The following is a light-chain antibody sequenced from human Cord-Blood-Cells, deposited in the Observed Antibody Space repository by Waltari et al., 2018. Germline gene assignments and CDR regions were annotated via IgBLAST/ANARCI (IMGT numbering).Light chain of an antibody. CDR1: QSISSY. Sequence: DIQMTQSPSSLSESVGDIVTITCRASQSISSYLNWYQQKPGKAPKILIYASSSLQSGVPSRFSGSGSGTDFTLTISSLQPEDFATYYCQQSYSTLEYTFGQGTKLEIK. V-gene: IGKV1-39*01. CDR3: QQSYSTLEYT. J-gene: IGKJ2*01. CDR2: ASS.